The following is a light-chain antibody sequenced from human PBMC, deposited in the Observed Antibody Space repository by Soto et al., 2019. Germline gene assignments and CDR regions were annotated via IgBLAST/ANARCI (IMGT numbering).Light chain of an antibody. CDR3: MQSLQTPLT. CDR1: QSLLHINGFNY. J-gene: IGKJ4*01. CDR2: LTS. Sequence: DIVMTQSPLSLPVTPGEPASISCRSSQSLLHINGFNYLDWYLQKPGQSPQLLIYLTSHRASGVPDRVSGSGSGTDFTLRISRVEAEDVGVYYCMQSLQTPLTFGGGTRVEIK. V-gene: IGKV2-28*01.